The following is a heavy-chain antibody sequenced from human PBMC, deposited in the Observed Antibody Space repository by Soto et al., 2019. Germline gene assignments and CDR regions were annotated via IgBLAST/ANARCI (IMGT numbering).Heavy chain of an antibody. Sequence: KVSCKASGGTFSSYAISWVRQAAGQRLEWMGGIIPIFGTTNYAQKFQGRVTITADTSTSTAYMELSSLRSEDTAVYYCARANKYSRSWYNYWGQGTLVTVSS. J-gene: IGHJ4*02. CDR3: ARANKYSRSWYNY. CDR2: IIPIFGTT. D-gene: IGHD6-13*01. V-gene: IGHV1-69*06. CDR1: GGTFSSYA.